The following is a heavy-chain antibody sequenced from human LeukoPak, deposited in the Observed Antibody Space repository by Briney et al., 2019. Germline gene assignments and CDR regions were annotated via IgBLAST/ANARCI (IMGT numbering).Heavy chain of an antibody. D-gene: IGHD3-9*01. CDR2: ISSSSSYI. V-gene: IGHV3-21*01. CDR3: ARDDYDILTGNSWFDP. J-gene: IGHJ5*02. Sequence: GGSLRLSCAASGFTFSSYSMSWVRQAPGKGLEWVSSISSSSSYIYYADSVKGRFTISRDNAKNSLYLQMNSLRAEDTAVYYCARDDYDILTGNSWFDPWGQGTLVTVSS. CDR1: GFTFSSYS.